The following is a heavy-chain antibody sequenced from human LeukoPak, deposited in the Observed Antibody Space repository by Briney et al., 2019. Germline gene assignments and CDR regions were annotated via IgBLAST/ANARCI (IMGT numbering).Heavy chain of an antibody. CDR2: IYSGGST. D-gene: IGHD3-3*01. CDR3: ARANTYYDFWKAFDY. J-gene: IGHJ4*02. CDR1: GFTVSSNY. V-gene: IGHV3-53*01. Sequence: GGSLRLSCAASGFTVSSNYMSWVRQAPGKGLEWVSVIYSGGSTYYADSVKGRFTISRDNSKKTLYLQMNSLRAEDTAVYYCARANTYYDFWKAFDYWGQGNLVTVSS.